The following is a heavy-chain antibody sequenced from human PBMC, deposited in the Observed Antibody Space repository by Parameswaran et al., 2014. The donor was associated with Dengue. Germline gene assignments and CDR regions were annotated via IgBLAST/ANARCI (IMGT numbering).Heavy chain of an antibody. CDR2: ISWNSGSI. J-gene: IGHJ4*02. V-gene: IGHV3-9*01. CDR3: AKQGVESSGWYGPSGFDY. D-gene: IGHD6-19*01. Sequence: WIRQPPGKGLEWVSGISWNSGSIGYADFVKGRFTISRDNAKNSLYLQMNSLRAEDTALYYCAKQGVESSGWYGPSGFDYWGQGTLVTVSS.